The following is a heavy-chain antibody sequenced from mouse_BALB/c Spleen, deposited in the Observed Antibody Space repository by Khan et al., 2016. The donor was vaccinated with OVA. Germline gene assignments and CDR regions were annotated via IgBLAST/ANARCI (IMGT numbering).Heavy chain of an antibody. CDR2: IWGGGGT. D-gene: IGHD2-14*01. CDR1: GFSLSRYN. J-gene: IGHJ4*01. CDR3: ARAYYRYDGYYAMDY. Sequence: QMQLEESGPGLVAPSQSLSSTCTVSGFSLSRYNIHWVRQPPGKGLEWLGVIWGGGGTDYNSTLKSRLSISKDNSKSQVFLKMNSLQTDDTAMYYGARAYYRYDGYYAMDYWGQGTSVTVSS. V-gene: IGHV2-6-4*01.